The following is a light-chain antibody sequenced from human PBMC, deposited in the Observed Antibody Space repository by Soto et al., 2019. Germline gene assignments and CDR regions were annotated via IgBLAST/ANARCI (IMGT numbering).Light chain of an antibody. V-gene: IGKV1-9*01. CDR1: QGIGSY. CDR2: AAS. CDR3: QQLNNYPLT. Sequence: DIQLTQSPSFLSASLGDRVTITCRASQGIGSYLAWYQQKPGKAPRLLIYAASTLQSGVPSRFSGSGSDTEFTLTIRSLQPEDFATYYCQQLNNYPLTFGGGTKVKIK. J-gene: IGKJ4*01.